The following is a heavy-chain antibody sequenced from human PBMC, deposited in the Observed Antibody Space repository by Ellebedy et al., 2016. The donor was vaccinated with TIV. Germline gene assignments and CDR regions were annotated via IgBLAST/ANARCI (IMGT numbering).Heavy chain of an antibody. CDR3: AREKDARIS. Sequence: GESLKISCAASGFAFNLFRMHWVRQAPGKGPVWVSFIKGDGISTNYADSVRGRFTISRDNAKNMLYLQMNSLTATDTGVYYCAREKDARISWGQGTHVTVSS. V-gene: IGHV3-74*01. CDR2: IKGDGIST. D-gene: IGHD2-15*01. CDR1: GFAFNLFR. J-gene: IGHJ4*02.